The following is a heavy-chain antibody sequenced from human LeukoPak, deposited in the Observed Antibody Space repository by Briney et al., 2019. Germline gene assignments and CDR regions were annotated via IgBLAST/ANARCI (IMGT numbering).Heavy chain of an antibody. CDR2: IYHSGST. CDR3: ARGPRRDIVVVPAYSPGMDV. CDR1: GGSISSGGYS. D-gene: IGHD2-2*01. Sequence: SQTLSLTCAVSGGSISSGGYSWSWIRQPPGKGLEWIGYIYHSGSTNYNPSLKSRVTISVDTSKNQFSLKLSSVTAADTAVYYCARGPRRDIVVVPAYSPGMDVWGQGTTVTVSS. J-gene: IGHJ6*02. V-gene: IGHV4-30-2*01.